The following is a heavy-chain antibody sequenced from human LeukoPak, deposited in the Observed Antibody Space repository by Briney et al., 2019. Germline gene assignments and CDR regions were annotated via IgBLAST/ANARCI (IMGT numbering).Heavy chain of an antibody. CDR1: GFTFSSYS. Sequence: PGGSLRLSCAASGFTFSSYSMNWVRQAPGKGLKWVSYISSSSSYTNYADPVKGRFTISRDNAKNSLYLQMNSLRAEDTAVYYCARASGGSSGWYGWGQGTLVTVSS. CDR2: ISSSSSYT. CDR3: ARASGGSSGWYG. D-gene: IGHD6-19*01. J-gene: IGHJ4*02. V-gene: IGHV3-21*05.